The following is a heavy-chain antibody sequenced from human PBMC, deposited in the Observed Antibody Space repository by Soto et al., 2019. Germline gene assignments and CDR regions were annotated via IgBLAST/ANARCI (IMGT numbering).Heavy chain of an antibody. Sequence: QVQLVQSGAEVKRPGSSVKVSCKASGDTFTFYSINWVRQAPGLGLEWMGRINPILSMSNYAQRFQGRVTMTADKSTSTAYMELSSRRSEDTAIYYCARSYGSGYRAFDYWGQGALVTVSS. CDR3: ARSYGSGYRAFDY. V-gene: IGHV1-69*02. J-gene: IGHJ4*02. CDR1: GDTFTFYS. CDR2: INPILSMS. D-gene: IGHD3-10*01.